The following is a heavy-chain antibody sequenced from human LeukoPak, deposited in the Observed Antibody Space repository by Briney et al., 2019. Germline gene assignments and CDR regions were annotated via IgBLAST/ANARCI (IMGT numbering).Heavy chain of an antibody. Sequence: GGSLRLSCAASGFTFSSYWMHWVRQAPGKGLVWVSRINSDGSSTSYADSVKGRFTISRDNAKNTLYLQMNSLRAEDTAVYYCARHVEYSGSYSSFDYWGQGTLVTVSS. CDR2: INSDGSST. D-gene: IGHD3-10*01. J-gene: IGHJ4*02. V-gene: IGHV3-74*01. CDR3: ARHVEYSGSYSSFDY. CDR1: GFTFSSYW.